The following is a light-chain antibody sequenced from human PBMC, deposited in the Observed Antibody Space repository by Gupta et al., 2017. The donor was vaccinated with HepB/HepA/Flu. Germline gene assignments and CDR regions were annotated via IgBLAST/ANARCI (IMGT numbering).Light chain of an antibody. Sequence: EIVLTQSPDTLSLSPGERATLSCRASQSVTNSLTWYQQKPGQAPRLLIHETSNRATGVTARVSGSGSGTDFARTSGSMEAGDCEGDYGPLHYKFGQGTLMDI. CDR3: PLHYK. V-gene: IGKV3-11*01. CDR2: ETS. J-gene: IGKJ5*01. CDR1: QSVTNS.